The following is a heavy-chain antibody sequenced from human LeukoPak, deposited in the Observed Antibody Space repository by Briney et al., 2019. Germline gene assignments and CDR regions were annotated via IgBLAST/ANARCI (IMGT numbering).Heavy chain of an antibody. V-gene: IGHV3-21*01. CDR1: GFTFSSYS. J-gene: IGHJ3*02. Sequence: GGSLRLSCAASGFTFSSYSMDWVRQAPGKGLEWVSSISSSSSYIYYADSVKGRFTISRDNAKNSLYLQMNSLRAEDTAVYYCARASEPYRGYSYGSDAFDIWGQGTMVTVSS. CDR3: ARASEPYRGYSYGSDAFDI. CDR2: ISSSSSYI. D-gene: IGHD5-18*01.